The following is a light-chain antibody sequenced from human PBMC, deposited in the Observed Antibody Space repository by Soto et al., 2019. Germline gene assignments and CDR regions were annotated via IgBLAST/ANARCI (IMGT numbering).Light chain of an antibody. Sequence: QSALTQPASVSGSPGQSITISCTGTSSDVGSYNLVSWYQQHPGKAPKLMIYEVSTRPSGVPNRFSGSKSGNTASLTISGLQAEDEADYYCFSYAGSSTFVVFGGGTKVTVL. CDR3: FSYAGSSTFVV. J-gene: IGLJ2*01. CDR1: SSDVGSYNL. V-gene: IGLV2-23*02. CDR2: EVS.